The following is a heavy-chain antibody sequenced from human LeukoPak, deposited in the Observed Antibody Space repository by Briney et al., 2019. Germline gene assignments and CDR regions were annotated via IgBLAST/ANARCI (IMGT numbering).Heavy chain of an antibody. CDR1: GFTFSSYA. Sequence: PGGSLRLSCAASGFTFSSYAMHWVRQAPGKGLEWVAVISYDGSNKYYADSVKGRFTISRDNSKNTLYLQMNSLRAEDTAVYYCARERTGYDILTGTGYFDYWGQGTLVTVSS. J-gene: IGHJ4*02. CDR3: ARERTGYDILTGTGYFDY. D-gene: IGHD3-9*01. V-gene: IGHV3-30-3*01. CDR2: ISYDGSNK.